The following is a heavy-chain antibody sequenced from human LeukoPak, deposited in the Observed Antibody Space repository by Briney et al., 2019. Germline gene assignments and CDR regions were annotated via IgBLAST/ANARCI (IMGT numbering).Heavy chain of an antibody. CDR1: GGSFSGYY. J-gene: IGHJ4*02. D-gene: IGHD3-16*01. V-gene: IGHV4-34*01. CDR3: ASNFLGELGYFDY. Sequence: PSETLSLTCAVYGGSFSGYYWSWIRQPPGKGLEWIGEINHSGSTNYNPSLKSRVTISVDTSKNQFSLKLSSVTAADTAVYYCASNFLGELGYFDYWGQGTLVTVSS. CDR2: INHSGST.